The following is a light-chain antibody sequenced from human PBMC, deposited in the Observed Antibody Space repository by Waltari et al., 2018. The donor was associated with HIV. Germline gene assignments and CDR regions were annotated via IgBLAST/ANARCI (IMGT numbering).Light chain of an antibody. CDR1: QSLSNY. CDR2: DAS. V-gene: IGKV3-11*01. Sequence: EIVFTQSPATLSLSPGAIATLSCRASQSLSNYLAWYQHKPGQAPRLLIYDASNRATGIPARFSGSGSGTDFTLTISSLEPEDFAVYYCQQRYGWGFTFGPGTKVDIK. CDR3: QQRYGWGFT. J-gene: IGKJ3*01.